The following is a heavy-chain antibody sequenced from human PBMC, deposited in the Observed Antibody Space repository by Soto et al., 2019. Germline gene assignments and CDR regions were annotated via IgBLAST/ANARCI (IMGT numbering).Heavy chain of an antibody. V-gene: IGHV1-69*06. Sequence: QVQLVQSGAEVKKPGSSVKVSCKASGGTFSSYPISWVRQDPGQGLEWMGGTNGNLGTGNYAQKFQGRLTITTDKSTTTAYMELSSLRAEDTAVYYRARRGRHGYFRYFDNWGQGTLVTFSS. CDR2: TNGNLGTG. J-gene: IGHJ4*02. CDR1: GGTFSSYP. D-gene: IGHD4-17*01. CDR3: ARRGRHGYFRYFDN.